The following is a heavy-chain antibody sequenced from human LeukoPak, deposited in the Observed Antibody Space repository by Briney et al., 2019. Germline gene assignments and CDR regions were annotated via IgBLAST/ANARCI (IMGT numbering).Heavy chain of an antibody. CDR2: ISSSSSTI. Sequence: PGGSLRLSCAASGFTFSSYSMNWVRQAPGKGLEWVSYISSSSSTIYYADSVKGRFTTSRDNAKNSLYLQMNSLRDEDTAVYYCARDLGTAMVPGYYYGMDVWGQGTTVTVSS. CDR3: ARDLGTAMVPGYYYGMDV. D-gene: IGHD5-18*01. J-gene: IGHJ6*02. V-gene: IGHV3-48*02. CDR1: GFTFSSYS.